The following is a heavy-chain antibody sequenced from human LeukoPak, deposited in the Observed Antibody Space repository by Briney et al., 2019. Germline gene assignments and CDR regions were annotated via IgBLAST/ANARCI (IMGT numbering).Heavy chain of an antibody. CDR2: MKQDGSEK. V-gene: IGHV3-7*01. Sequence: KPGGSLRLSCAASGFTFSRYRMTWVRQAPGKGLEWVAHMKQDGSEKYYVDSVKGRFTISRDNDKTSLYLQMSSLRAEDTAVYYCARDLTGEGVGAFDIWGQGTMVTVSS. D-gene: IGHD7-27*01. CDR1: GFTFSRYR. CDR3: ARDLTGEGVGAFDI. J-gene: IGHJ3*02.